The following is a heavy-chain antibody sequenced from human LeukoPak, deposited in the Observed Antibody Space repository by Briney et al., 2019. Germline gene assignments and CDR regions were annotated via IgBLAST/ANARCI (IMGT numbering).Heavy chain of an antibody. CDR2: INPSGGST. V-gene: IGHV1-46*01. D-gene: IGHD6-19*01. CDR1: AYTFTSYY. CDR3: ARGSSQPVACTGYYYGMDV. J-gene: IGHJ6*02. Sequence: ASVKVSCKASAYTFTSYYTNWVRQAPGQGLEWMGIINPSGGSTSYAQKFQGRVTMTRDTSTSTVYMELSSLRSEDTAVYYCARGSSQPVACTGYYYGMDVWGQGTTVTVSS.